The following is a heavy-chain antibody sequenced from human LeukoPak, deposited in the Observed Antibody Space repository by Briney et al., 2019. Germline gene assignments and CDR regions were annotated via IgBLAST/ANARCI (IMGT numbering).Heavy chain of an antibody. V-gene: IGHV4-39*07. D-gene: IGHD4-11*01. J-gene: IGHJ4*02. CDR3: ARARSNLGRDLGY. Sequence: SETLSLTCTVSGGSISSSSYYWGWIRQPPGKGLEWIGSIYYSGSTYYNPSLKSRVTISVDTSKNQFSLKLSSVTAADTAVYYCARARSNLGRDLGYWGQGTLVTVSS. CDR1: GGSISSSSYY. CDR2: IYYSGST.